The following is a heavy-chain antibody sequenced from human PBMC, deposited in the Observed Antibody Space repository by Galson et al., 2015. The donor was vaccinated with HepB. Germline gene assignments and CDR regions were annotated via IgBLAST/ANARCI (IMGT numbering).Heavy chain of an antibody. Sequence: SLRLSCAASGFTFSNAWMSWVRQAPGKGLEWVGHIKSKNEGETTDYAAPVKGRFTISRDDSENTLYLQMNSLKTEDTAAYYCTTDVGFCGGASCYASFDHWGQGRLVTVSS. V-gene: IGHV3-15*01. CDR2: IKSKNEGETT. J-gene: IGHJ4*02. CDR3: TTDVGFCGGASCYASFDH. CDR1: GFTFSNAW. D-gene: IGHD2-2*01.